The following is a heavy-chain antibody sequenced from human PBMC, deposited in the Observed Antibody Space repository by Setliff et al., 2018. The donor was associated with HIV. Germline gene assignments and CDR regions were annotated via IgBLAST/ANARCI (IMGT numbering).Heavy chain of an antibody. CDR2: IHYGGFF. CDR1: GGSFRSSRYH. V-gene: IGHV4-39*01. J-gene: IGHJ4*02. CDR3: ARPALGIGGGSRFDN. D-gene: IGHD3-10*01. Sequence: PSETLSLTCTVSGGSFRSSRYHWGWIRQPPGKGLEWIGNIHYGGFFWYSPSLKSRVTISVDTSKNQFSLKLSSVTAADTAVYYCARPALGIGGGSRFDNWGQGTRVTVSS.